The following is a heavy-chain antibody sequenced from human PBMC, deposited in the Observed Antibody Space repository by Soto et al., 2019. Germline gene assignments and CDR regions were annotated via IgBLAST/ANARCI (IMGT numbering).Heavy chain of an antibody. CDR2: IYFTGNT. V-gene: IGHV4-39*01. J-gene: IGHJ3*02. Sequence: SETLSLTCTVSSDSITNKNYYWGGIRQSPGKGLEWIGDIYFTGNTYYNPSRKSRVTIFIDTSKNYFSLNLSSVTATDAAIYYCARHWPGGSDAFDIWGQGTMGTVSS. D-gene: IGHD2-15*01. CDR3: ARHWPGGSDAFDI. CDR1: SDSITNKNYY.